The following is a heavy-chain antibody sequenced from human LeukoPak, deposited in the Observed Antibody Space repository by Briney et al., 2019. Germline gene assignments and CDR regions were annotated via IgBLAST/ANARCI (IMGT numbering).Heavy chain of an antibody. CDR1: GFTFSSYA. Sequence: GGSLRLSCAASGFTFSSYAMSWVRQAPGKGLEWVSTFSGSDWVSVISGRSGTTYYADSVKGRFTISRDNSKNTLYLQMNSLRAEDTAIYYCAKGGWLEYWGQGTLVTASS. J-gene: IGHJ4*02. CDR2: FSGSDWVSVISGRSGTT. D-gene: IGHD6-19*01. CDR3: AKGGWLEY. V-gene: IGHV3-23*01.